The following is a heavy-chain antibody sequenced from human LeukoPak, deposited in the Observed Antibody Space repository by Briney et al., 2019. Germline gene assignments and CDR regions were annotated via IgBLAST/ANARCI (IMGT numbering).Heavy chain of an antibody. CDR3: AKDGPPYTLRYFDWGPYNWFDP. CDR2: ISGIGGST. D-gene: IGHD3-9*01. J-gene: IGHJ5*02. Sequence: PGGSLRLSWAASGFTFSSYAMSWVRQAPGKGLEWVSAISGIGGSTYYADSVKGRFTISRDNSKNTLYLQMNSLRAEDTAVYYCAKDGPPYTLRYFDWGPYNWFDPWGQGTLVTVSS. V-gene: IGHV3-23*01. CDR1: GFTFSSYA.